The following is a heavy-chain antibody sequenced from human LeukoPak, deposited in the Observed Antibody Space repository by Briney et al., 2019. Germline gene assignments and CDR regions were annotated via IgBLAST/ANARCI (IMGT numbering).Heavy chain of an antibody. Sequence: SETLSLTCTVSGGSISSGGYYWSWIRQHPGKGPEWIGYIYYSGSTYYNPSLKSRVTISVDTSKNQFSLKLSSVTAADTAVYYCARVYYYDSSGWFDPWGQGTLVTVSS. CDR2: IYYSGST. CDR1: GGSISSGGYY. D-gene: IGHD3-22*01. V-gene: IGHV4-31*03. J-gene: IGHJ5*02. CDR3: ARVYYYDSSGWFDP.